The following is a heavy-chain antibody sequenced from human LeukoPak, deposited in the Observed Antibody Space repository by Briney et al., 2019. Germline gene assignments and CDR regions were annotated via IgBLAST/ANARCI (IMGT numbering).Heavy chain of an antibody. CDR1: GFTVSSNY. Sequence: GGSLRLSCAASGFTVSSNYMSWVRQAPGKGLEWVSVIYSGGSTYYADSVKGRFTISRDNSKNTLYLQMNSLRAEDTAVYYCARDVLGYYYDSSGYYVAFDYWGQGTLVTVSS. J-gene: IGHJ4*02. CDR3: ARDVLGYYYDSSGYYVAFDY. CDR2: IYSGGST. V-gene: IGHV3-66*01. D-gene: IGHD3-22*01.